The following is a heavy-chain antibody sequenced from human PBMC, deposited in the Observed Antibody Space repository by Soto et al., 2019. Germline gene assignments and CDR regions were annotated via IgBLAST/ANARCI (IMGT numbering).Heavy chain of an antibody. V-gene: IGHV5-51*01. CDR2: IYPGDSDT. Sequence: EGSRKISCKVSGYSFTSYWIGWVRQIPGKGLEWMGIIYPGDSDTRYSPSFQVHVTISADKSISTAYLQWSSLKASATAMYYCAREYKKTTSQVYYYYGMDVWGQGTTVTVS. CDR1: GYSFTSYW. D-gene: IGHD4-17*01. J-gene: IGHJ6*02. CDR3: AREYKKTTSQVYYYYGMDV.